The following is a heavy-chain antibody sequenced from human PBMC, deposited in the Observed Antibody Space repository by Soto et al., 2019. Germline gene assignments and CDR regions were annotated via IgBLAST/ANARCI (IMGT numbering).Heavy chain of an antibody. V-gene: IGHV4-39*01. J-gene: IGHJ4*02. D-gene: IGHD3-3*01. CDR3: VSSSTYVFSAVAYFDY. Sequence: SETLSLTCGVSGGSIGSSAYYWGCVRQSPGRGLEWIGSIYYSGDTYEDPSLKSRVIMSLDKSKNQFSLKLTSMTAADTAVYYCVSSSTYVFSAVAYFDYWGQGTLVTVSS. CDR1: GGSIGSSAYY. CDR2: IYYSGDT.